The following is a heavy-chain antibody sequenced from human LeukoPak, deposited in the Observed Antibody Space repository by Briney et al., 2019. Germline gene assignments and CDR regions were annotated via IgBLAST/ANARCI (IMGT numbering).Heavy chain of an antibody. J-gene: IGHJ4*02. D-gene: IGHD5-12*01. V-gene: IGHV1-69*06. CDR3: ARVSYSGYDSLGGYFDY. CDR2: IIPIFGTA. CDR1: GGTFSSYA. Sequence: SVKVSCKASGGTFSSYAISWVRQAPGQGLEWMGGIIPIFGTANYAQKFQGRVTITADKSASTAYMELSSLRSEDTAVYYCARVSYSGYDSLGGYFDYWGQGTLVTVSS.